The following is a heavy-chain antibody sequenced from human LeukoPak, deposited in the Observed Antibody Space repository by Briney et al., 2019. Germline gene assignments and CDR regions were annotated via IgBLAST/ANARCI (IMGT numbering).Heavy chain of an antibody. Sequence: GGSLRLSCEDSGFTFRSYEMNWVRQAPGKGLEWIAYLSSSGSAFSYADSVKGRFTIARDNAKNSVYLEMSSLRADDTAVSYCARSARLMKGVVEVTALDDWGQGTLVTVSS. CDR1: GFTFRSYE. D-gene: IGHD2-15*01. V-gene: IGHV3-48*03. J-gene: IGHJ4*02. CDR3: ARSARLMKGVVEVTALDD. CDR2: LSSSGSAF.